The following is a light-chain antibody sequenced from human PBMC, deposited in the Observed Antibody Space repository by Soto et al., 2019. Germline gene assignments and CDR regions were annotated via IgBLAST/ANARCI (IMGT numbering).Light chain of an antibody. V-gene: IGKV3-11*01. Sequence: VVLTQSPATLSLSPGERATLSCRTSLSVSVYLDWYQQKPGQAPRLLISDASNRATGIPARFSGSGSGTDFTLTISSLEPEDFAVYYCHQRQYWPPITFGQ. CDR3: HQRQYWPPIT. J-gene: IGKJ5*01. CDR1: LSVSVY. CDR2: DAS.